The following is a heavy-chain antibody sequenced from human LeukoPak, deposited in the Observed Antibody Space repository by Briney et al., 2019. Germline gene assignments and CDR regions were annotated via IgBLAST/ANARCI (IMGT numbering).Heavy chain of an antibody. D-gene: IGHD3-3*02. CDR2: IGGSGGNT. V-gene: IGHV3-23*01. CDR3: ARIESAAFTDY. Sequence: GGSLRLSCAASGFIFSSYSMSWVRQAPGKGLEWVSAIGGSGGNTYYADSVKGRFTISRDNSKNTLSLQMNSLRAEDTAVYYCARIESAAFTDYWGQGALVTVSS. CDR1: GFIFSSYS. J-gene: IGHJ4*02.